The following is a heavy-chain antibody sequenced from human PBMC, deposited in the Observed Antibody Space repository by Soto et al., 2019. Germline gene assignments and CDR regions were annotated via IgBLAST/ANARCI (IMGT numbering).Heavy chain of an antibody. J-gene: IGHJ3*02. CDR1: GYSFTSYW. CDR2: IYPGDSDT. CDR3: ARPYYYDSGVGGGYDAFDI. Sequence: GESLKISCKGSGYSFTSYWIGWVRQMPGKGLEWMGIIYPGDSDTRYSPSFQGQVTISADKSISIAYLQWSSLKASDTAMYYCARPYYYDSGVGGGYDAFDIWGQGTMVTVSS. D-gene: IGHD3-22*01. V-gene: IGHV5-51*01.